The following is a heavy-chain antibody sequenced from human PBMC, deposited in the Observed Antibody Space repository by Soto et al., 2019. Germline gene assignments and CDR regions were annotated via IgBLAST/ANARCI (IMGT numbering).Heavy chain of an antibody. J-gene: IGHJ3*01. CDR1: GYTYTNYG. CDR3: ARVITIFGVVPDPHDAFDV. CDR2: ISAYKGNT. Sequence: ASVKVSCKASGYTYTNYGISWVRQAPGQGLEWMGWISAYKGNTNYAQKLQGRVTMTTDTSTSTAYMELRSLRSDDTAVYYCARVITIFGVVPDPHDAFDVWGQGTMVTVSS. V-gene: IGHV1-18*01. D-gene: IGHD3-3*01.